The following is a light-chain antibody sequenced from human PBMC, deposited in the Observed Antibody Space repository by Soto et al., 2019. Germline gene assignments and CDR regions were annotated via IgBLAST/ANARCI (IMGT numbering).Light chain of an antibody. CDR3: AAWDVSLSGPV. Sequence: QSVLTQPPSASETPGQGVTISCSGSSYNIGNDYVYWYQQFTGTAPKLLIYRNTQRHSGVPDRFCGSKSGTSASLAISGLRSEAEADAYCAAWDVSLSGPVFGGGTKLTVL. CDR2: RNT. CDR1: SYNIGNDY. J-gene: IGLJ3*02. V-gene: IGLV1-47*01.